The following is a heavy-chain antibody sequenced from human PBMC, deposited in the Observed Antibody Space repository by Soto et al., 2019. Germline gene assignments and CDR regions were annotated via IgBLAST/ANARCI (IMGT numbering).Heavy chain of an antibody. D-gene: IGHD1-26*01. Sequence: GGSLRLSCAASGFTFSSSAMHCVRQAPGKEMEWVAVISYDGCNKYYADSAKGRFTISRDHSKNTLHLQMNSLRADDTEGHYFAREDSGSYWPLEFGYWGQGTLVTV. J-gene: IGHJ4*02. CDR1: GFTFSSSA. CDR3: AREDSGSYWPLEFGY. V-gene: IGHV3-30-3*01. CDR2: ISYDGCNK.